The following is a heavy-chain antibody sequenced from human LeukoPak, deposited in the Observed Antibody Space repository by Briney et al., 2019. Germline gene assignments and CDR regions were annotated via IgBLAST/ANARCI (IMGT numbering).Heavy chain of an antibody. V-gene: IGHV4-59*01. D-gene: IGHD3-22*01. J-gene: IGHJ4*02. CDR3: ARGPDFYDSSGYYPI. Sequence: SETLSLTCTVSGGSIRGYYWSWIRQPPGKGLEWIGYIFYSGSTNYSPSLKSRVSISLDASKNQFSLKLASVTAADTAVYYCARGPDFYDSSGYYPIWGQGTLVTVSS. CDR1: GGSIRGYY. CDR2: IFYSGST.